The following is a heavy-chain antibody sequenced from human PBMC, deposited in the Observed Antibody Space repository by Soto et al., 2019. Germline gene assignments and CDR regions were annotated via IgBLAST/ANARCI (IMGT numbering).Heavy chain of an antibody. J-gene: IGHJ4*02. V-gene: IGHV4-31*03. Sequence: QVQLQESGPGLVKPSQTLSLTCTVSGGSISSGGYYWSWIRQHPGKGLEWIGYIYYSGSTYYNPSLKSRVTISVDTSKNQLSLKLSSVTAEDTAVYYCASDSRIYCSGGRCYRFFDCWGQGNLVTV. D-gene: IGHD2-15*01. CDR2: IYYSGST. CDR3: ASDSRIYCSGGRCYRFFDC. CDR1: GGSISSGGYY.